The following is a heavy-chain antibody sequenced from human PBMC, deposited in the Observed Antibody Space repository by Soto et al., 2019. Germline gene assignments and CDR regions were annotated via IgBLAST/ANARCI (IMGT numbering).Heavy chain of an antibody. CDR3: ASLGGYCCGGSCYPDYYGMDV. J-gene: IGHJ6*02. V-gene: IGHV3-21*01. CDR2: ITIGYTYT. Sequence: PSETLRLTCKATEITLRCYTMNWVRQDPGKGPERVSSITIGYTYTHYADSVKGRFTISRDNAKNSLYLQMNCLTAEDTAVYYCASLGGYCCGGSCYPDYYGMDVWGQGTTVTVSS. CDR1: EITLRCYT. D-gene: IGHD2-15*01.